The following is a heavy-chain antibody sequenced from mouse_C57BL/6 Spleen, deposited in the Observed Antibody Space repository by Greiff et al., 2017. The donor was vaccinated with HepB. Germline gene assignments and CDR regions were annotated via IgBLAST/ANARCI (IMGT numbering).Heavy chain of an antibody. CDR2: INYDGSST. CDR3: ARDNYYYGSSRYWYFDV. CDR1: GFTFSDYY. D-gene: IGHD1-1*01. V-gene: IGHV5-16*01. J-gene: IGHJ1*03. Sequence: EVKLVESEGGLVQPGSSMKLSCTASGFTFSDYYMAWVRQVPEKGLEWVANINYDGSSTYYLDSLKSRFLISRANAKNILYLQMSSLKSEDTATYYCARDNYYYGSSRYWYFDVWGTGTTVTVSS.